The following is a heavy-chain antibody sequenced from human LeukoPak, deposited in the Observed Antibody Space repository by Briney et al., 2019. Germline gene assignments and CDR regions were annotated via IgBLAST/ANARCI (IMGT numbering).Heavy chain of an antibody. Sequence: GASVKVSCKASGYTFSTYGLSWVRQAPGQGLEWMGWISANSVRSNYAQRLHDRVTMTSDTSTSTGYMDLRNLRSDDTAVYYCARGVYMDVWGTGTTVTASS. CDR3: ARGVYMDV. V-gene: IGHV1-18*01. J-gene: IGHJ6*03. CDR1: GYTFSTYG. CDR2: ISANSVRS.